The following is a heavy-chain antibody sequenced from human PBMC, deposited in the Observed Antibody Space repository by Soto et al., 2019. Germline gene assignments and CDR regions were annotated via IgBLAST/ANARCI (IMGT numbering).Heavy chain of an antibody. J-gene: IGHJ5*02. CDR2: ISYDGSNK. D-gene: IGHD4-17*01. Sequence: QVQLVESGGGVVQPGRSLRLSCAASGFTFSSYAMHWVRQAPGKGLEWVAVISYDGSNKYYADSVKGRFTISRDNSTNTLYLKMNSLRAEDTAVYYCARSLRSGYDYGASGFDPWGQGTLVTVSS. CDR1: GFTFSSYA. V-gene: IGHV3-30-3*01. CDR3: ARSLRSGYDYGASGFDP.